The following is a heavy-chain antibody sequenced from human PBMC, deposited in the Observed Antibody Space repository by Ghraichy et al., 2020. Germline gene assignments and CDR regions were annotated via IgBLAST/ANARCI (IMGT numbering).Heavy chain of an antibody. J-gene: IGHJ4*02. V-gene: IGHV3-7*01. Sequence: LSLTCAASGFTFTSYWMSWVRQAPGKGLGWVANIKQDGSEKYYVASVKGRFTISRDNAKNSLYLQINSLRAEDTAVYYCARVRCSSTSCFPDYWGQGTLVTVSS. CDR3: ARVRCSSTSCFPDY. CDR2: IKQDGSEK. CDR1: GFTFTSYW. D-gene: IGHD2-2*01.